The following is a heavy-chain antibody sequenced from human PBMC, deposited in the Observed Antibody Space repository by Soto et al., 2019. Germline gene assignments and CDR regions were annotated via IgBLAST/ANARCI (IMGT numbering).Heavy chain of an antibody. J-gene: IGHJ4*02. Sequence: GGSLRLSCAASGFTFSSYAMHWVRQAPGKGLEWVAVISYDGSNKYYADSVKGRFTISRDNSKNTLYLQMNSLRAEDTAVYYCARGTRYGSDIDYWGQGTLVTVS. CDR2: ISYDGSNK. CDR1: GFTFSSYA. CDR3: ARGTRYGSDIDY. V-gene: IGHV3-30-3*01. D-gene: IGHD3-10*01.